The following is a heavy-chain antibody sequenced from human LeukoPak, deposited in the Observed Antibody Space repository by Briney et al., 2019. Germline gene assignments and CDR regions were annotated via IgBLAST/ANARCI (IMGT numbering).Heavy chain of an antibody. CDR2: INHSGST. Sequence: SETLSLTCAVYGGSFSGYYWSWIRQPPGKGLEWIGEINHSGSTNYNPSLKSRVTISVDTSKNQFSLKLSSVTAADTAVYYCARGRIVGATKMRTNWFDPWGQGTLVTVSS. J-gene: IGHJ5*02. D-gene: IGHD1-26*01. V-gene: IGHV4-34*01. CDR1: GGSFSGYY. CDR3: ARGRIVGATKMRTNWFDP.